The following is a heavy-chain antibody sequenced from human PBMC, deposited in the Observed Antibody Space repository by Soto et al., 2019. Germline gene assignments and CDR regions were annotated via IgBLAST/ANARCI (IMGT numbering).Heavy chain of an antibody. J-gene: IGHJ4*02. CDR2: INAGNGNT. V-gene: IGHV1-3*01. Sequence: ASVKVSCKASGYTFTSYAMHWVRQAPGQRLEWMGWINAGNGNTKYSQKFQGRVTITRDTSASTAYMELSSLRSEDTAVYYCARGLIAVAGPFDYWGQGTLVNVSS. D-gene: IGHD6-19*01. CDR3: ARGLIAVAGPFDY. CDR1: GYTFTSYA.